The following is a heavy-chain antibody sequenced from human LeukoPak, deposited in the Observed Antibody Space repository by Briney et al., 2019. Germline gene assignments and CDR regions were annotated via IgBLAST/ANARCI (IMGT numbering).Heavy chain of an antibody. CDR2: INHSGST. CDR3: ARGNRGSDIYGSGSYYKGRWFDP. V-gene: IGHV4-34*01. J-gene: IGHJ5*02. CDR1: GGSFSGYY. Sequence: SETLSLTCAVYGGSFSGYYWSWIRQPPGKGLEWIGEINHSGSTNYNPSLKSRVTISVDTSENQFSLKLSSVTAADTAVYYCARGNRGSDIYGSGSYYKGRWFDPWGQGTLVTVSS. D-gene: IGHD3-10*01.